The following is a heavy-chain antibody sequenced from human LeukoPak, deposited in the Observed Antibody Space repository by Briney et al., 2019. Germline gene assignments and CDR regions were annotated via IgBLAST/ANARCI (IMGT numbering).Heavy chain of an antibody. CDR1: GFTFSSYW. J-gene: IGHJ5*02. V-gene: IGHV3-74*01. Sequence: GGSLRLSCAASGFTFSSYWMHWVRQAPGKGLVWVSRINSDGSSTSYADSVKGRFTISRDNAKSTLYLQMNSLRAEDTAVYYCARSLVVGATYPYHWGQGTLVTVSS. D-gene: IGHD1-26*01. CDR3: ARSLVVGATYPYH. CDR2: INSDGSST.